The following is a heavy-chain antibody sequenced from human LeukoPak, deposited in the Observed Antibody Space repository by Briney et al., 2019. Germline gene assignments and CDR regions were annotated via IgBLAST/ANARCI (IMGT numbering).Heavy chain of an antibody. J-gene: IGHJ3*02. Sequence: GGSLRLSCAASGFTFSSYGMHWVRQAPGKGLEWVAFIRYDESNKYYADSVKGRFTISRDNSKNTLYLQMNSLRAEDTAVYYCAKTYYDSSGDAFDIWGQGTMVTVSS. V-gene: IGHV3-30*02. CDR3: AKTYYDSSGDAFDI. CDR1: GFTFSSYG. CDR2: IRYDESNK. D-gene: IGHD3-22*01.